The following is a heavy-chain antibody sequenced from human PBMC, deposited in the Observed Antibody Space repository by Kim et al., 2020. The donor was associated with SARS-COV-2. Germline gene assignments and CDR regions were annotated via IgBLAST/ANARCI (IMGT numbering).Heavy chain of an antibody. V-gene: IGHV4-59*01. J-gene: IGHJ5*02. CDR3: ASLHDYGGAWFDP. Sequence: SETLSLTCTVSGGSISSYYWSWIRQPPGKGLEWIGDIYYSGSTNYNPSLKSRVTISVDTSKNKFSLKLSSVTAADTAVYYCASLHDYGGAWFDPWGQGTLVTVSS. D-gene: IGHD4-17*01. CDR1: GGSISSYY. CDR2: IYYSGST.